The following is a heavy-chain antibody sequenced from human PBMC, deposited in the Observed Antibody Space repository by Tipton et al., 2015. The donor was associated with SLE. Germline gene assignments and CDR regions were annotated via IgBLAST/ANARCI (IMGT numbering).Heavy chain of an antibody. Sequence: SLRLSCTASGFTFSTYWMHWVRQAPGKGLVWVSRVNNDGSGTIYADSVKGRFTISRDNSKNTLYLQMNSLRAEDTAVYYCAQGGYSYSYWGQGTLVTVSS. J-gene: IGHJ4*02. CDR1: GFTFSTYW. V-gene: IGHV3-74*01. CDR3: AQGGYSYSY. D-gene: IGHD5-18*01. CDR2: VNNDGSGT.